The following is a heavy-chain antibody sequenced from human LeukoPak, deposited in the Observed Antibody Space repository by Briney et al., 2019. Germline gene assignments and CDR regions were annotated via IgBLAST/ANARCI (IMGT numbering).Heavy chain of an antibody. J-gene: IGHJ4*02. CDR1: GFTVSSNY. CDR3: AKDALIAAGYYFDY. CDR2: IYSGGST. V-gene: IGHV3-53*05. D-gene: IGHD6-6*01. Sequence: PGGTLRLSCAASGFTVSSNYMSWVRQAPGKGLEWVSVIYSGGSTYYADSVKGRFTISRDNSKNTLYLQMNSLRAEDTAVYYCAKDALIAAGYYFDYWGQGTLVTVSS.